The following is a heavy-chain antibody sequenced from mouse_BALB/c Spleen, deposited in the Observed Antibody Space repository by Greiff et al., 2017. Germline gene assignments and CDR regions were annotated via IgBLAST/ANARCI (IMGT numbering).Heavy chain of an antibody. J-gene: IGHJ3*01. Sequence: QVQLQQSGAELVKPGASVKLSCKASGYTFTSYYMYWVKQRPGQGLEWIGEINPSNGGTNFNEKFKSKATLTVDKSSSTAYMQLSSLTSEDSAVYYCTRSQGFADWGQGTLVTVAA. CDR2: INPSNGGT. CDR1: GYTFTSYY. CDR3: TRSQGFAD. V-gene: IGHV1S81*02.